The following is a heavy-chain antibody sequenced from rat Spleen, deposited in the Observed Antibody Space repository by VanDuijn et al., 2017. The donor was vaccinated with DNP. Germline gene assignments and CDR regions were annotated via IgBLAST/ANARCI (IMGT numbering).Heavy chain of an antibody. Sequence: QVQLRESGPGLVQPSQTLSLSCTVSDFSLTDYSVHWVRQPPGKVLEWIAAISTGGSTYHNSAIKSRLSISRDTSKSQVFLKMNSLQTEDTAMYFCARIGGANWGYYFDYWGQGVMVTVSS. CDR1: DFSLTDYS. V-gene: IGHV2-6*01. CDR3: ARIGGANWGYYFDY. CDR2: ISTGGST. J-gene: IGHJ2*01. D-gene: IGHD5-1*01.